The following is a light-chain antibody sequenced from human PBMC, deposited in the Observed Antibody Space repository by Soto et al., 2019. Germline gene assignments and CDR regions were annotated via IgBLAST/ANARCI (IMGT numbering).Light chain of an antibody. CDR3: QQYNNWPLT. CDR1: QSVNRN. Sequence: EIVMTQSPATLSLSPGERATLSCRASQSVNRNLAWYQQKPGQTPRLLIYDASSRATGIPARFSGSGSGTDFTLTISSLQSEDFAVYYCQQYNNWPLTFGGGTKVEIK. J-gene: IGKJ4*01. V-gene: IGKV3-15*01. CDR2: DAS.